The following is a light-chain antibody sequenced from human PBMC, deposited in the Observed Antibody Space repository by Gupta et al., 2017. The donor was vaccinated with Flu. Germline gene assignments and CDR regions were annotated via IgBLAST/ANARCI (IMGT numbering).Light chain of an antibody. V-gene: IGKV2-30*02. J-gene: IGKJ2*01. CDR1: QRHVHRDGNTY. CDR2: KDS. CDR3: MQAKHWLYT. Sequence: VTLGQPTSISGRARQRHVHRDGNTYLNRYQQRPGQSPRRLIYKDSNRDSGVPDRFSGSGSGTDFTLKISRVEAEDVGVYYCMQAKHWLYTFGQGSKLEMK.